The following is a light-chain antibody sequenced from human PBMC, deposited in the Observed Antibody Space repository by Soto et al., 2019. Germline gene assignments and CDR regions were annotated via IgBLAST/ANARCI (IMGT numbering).Light chain of an antibody. J-gene: IGLJ1*01. Sequence: QSALAQPASVSGFPGQSIAISCTGVRTDVADGYDYVSWYQQHPGQAPQLIIYDISNRPSGVSDRFSGSKSGNTASLTISGLQAEDEAEYYCTSYTSSTPFYDFGNGTKVTVL. CDR1: RTDVADGYDY. CDR3: TSYTSSTPFYD. CDR2: DIS. V-gene: IGLV2-14*03.